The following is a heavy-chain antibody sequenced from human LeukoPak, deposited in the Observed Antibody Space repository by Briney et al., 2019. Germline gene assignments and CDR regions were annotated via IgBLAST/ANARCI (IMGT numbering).Heavy chain of an antibody. J-gene: IGHJ6*04. Sequence: GGSLRLSCAASGFTFSSYAMSWVRQAPGKGLEWVSAISGSGGSTYYADSVKGRFTISRDNSKNSLYLQMNSLRAEDTAVYCCAELGITMIGGVWGKGTTVTISS. D-gene: IGHD3-10*02. V-gene: IGHV3-23*01. CDR2: ISGSGGST. CDR3: AELGITMIGGV. CDR1: GFTFSSYA.